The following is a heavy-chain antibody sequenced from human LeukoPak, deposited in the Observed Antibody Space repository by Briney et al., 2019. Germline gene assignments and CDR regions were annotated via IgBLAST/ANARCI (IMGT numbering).Heavy chain of an antibody. CDR1: GFTFSSNA. V-gene: IGHV3-30*03. D-gene: IGHD4-11*01. CDR2: ISYDGSNK. CDR3: ARGYGNYGY. J-gene: IGHJ4*02. Sequence: GGSLRLSCAVSGFTFSSNAMHWVRQAPGKGLEWVAVISYDGSNKDYADSVKGRFTVSRDNAKNSLYLQMNSLRAEDTAVYYCARGYGNYGYWGQGTLVTVSS.